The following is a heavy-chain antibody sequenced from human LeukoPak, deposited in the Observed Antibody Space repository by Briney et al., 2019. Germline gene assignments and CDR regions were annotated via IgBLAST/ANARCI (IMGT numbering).Heavy chain of an antibody. CDR3: ARVPITMVRGVPRPDY. CDR1: GFTFSSYE. Sequence: GGSLRLYCAASGFTFSSYEMNWVRQAPGKGLEWVSYISSSGSTIYYADSVKGRFTISRDNAKNSLYLQMNSLRAEDTAVYYCARVPITMVRGVPRPDYWGQGTLVTVSS. D-gene: IGHD3-10*01. V-gene: IGHV3-48*03. J-gene: IGHJ4*02. CDR2: ISSSGSTI.